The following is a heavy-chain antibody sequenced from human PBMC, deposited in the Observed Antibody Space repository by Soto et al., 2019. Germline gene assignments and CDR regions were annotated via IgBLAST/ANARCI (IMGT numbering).Heavy chain of an antibody. Sequence: EVQVLESGGGLVQPGGSLRLSCAGSGFTFINYAMNWVRQAPGKGLEWVSSISGGGDAAFFPDSVRGRFTISRDNSKXXXXXXXXXXXXXXXXXXXXXXXXXXXTTRPNYWYFDLWGRGTLVTVSS. J-gene: IGHJ2*01. CDR1: GFTFINYA. V-gene: IGHV3-23*01. CDR3: XXXXXXXTTRPNYWYFDL. CDR2: ISGGGDAA.